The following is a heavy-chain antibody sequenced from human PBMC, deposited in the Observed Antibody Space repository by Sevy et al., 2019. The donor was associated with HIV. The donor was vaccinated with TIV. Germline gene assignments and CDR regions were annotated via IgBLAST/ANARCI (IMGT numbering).Heavy chain of an antibody. Sequence: GGSLRLSCAASAFTFSSYSMNWVRQAPGKGLEWVSSISSSSSYIYYADSVKGRFTISRDNAKNSLYLQMNSLRAEDTAVYYCVLLGYCSSTSCYYGAFDIWGQGTMVTVSS. CDR2: ISSSSSYI. V-gene: IGHV3-21*01. D-gene: IGHD2-2*01. CDR3: VLLGYCSSTSCYYGAFDI. CDR1: AFTFSSYS. J-gene: IGHJ3*02.